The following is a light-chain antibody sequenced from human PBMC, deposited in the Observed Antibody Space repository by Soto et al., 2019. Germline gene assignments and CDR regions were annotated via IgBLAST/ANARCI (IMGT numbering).Light chain of an antibody. V-gene: IGLV7-46*01. CDR3: LLSYSGTRPSV. CDR1: TGPVTTGHY. CDR2: DTS. Sequence: HAVVTQEPSLTVSPGGTVTLTCGSSTGPVTTGHYPYWFQQKPGQAPTTLIYDTSHKHSWTPARFSGSLLGGKAALTLSGAQLEDEAEYYCLLSYSGTRPSVFGGGTQLTVL. J-gene: IGLJ7*01.